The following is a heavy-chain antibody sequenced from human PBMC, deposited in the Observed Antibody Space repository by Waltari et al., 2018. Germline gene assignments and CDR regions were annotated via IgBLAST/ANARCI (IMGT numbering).Heavy chain of an antibody. CDR1: GGSFSGYY. D-gene: IGHD6-13*01. CDR3: ARFSSWYFRYFDY. Sequence: QVQLQQWGAGLLKPSETLSLTCAVYGGSFSGYYWSWIRQPPGKGLEWIGEINHSGSTNYNPSLKSRVTISVDTSKNQFSLKLSSVTAADTAVYYCARFSSWYFRYFDYWGQGTLVTVSS. J-gene: IGHJ4*02. V-gene: IGHV4-34*01. CDR2: INHSGST.